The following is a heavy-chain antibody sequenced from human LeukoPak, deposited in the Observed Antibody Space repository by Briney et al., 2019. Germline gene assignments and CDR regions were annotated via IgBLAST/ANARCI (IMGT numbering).Heavy chain of an antibody. CDR3: ARDRYGDYLSWFDP. J-gene: IGHJ5*02. V-gene: IGHV4-38-2*02. CDR1: GYSISSGYY. Sequence: SETLSLTCTVSGYSISSGYYWGWIRQPPGKGLEWIGSIYHSGSTYYNPSLKSRVTISVDTSKNQFSLKLSSVTAADTAVYYCARDRYGDYLSWFDPWGQGTLVTVSS. CDR2: IYHSGST. D-gene: IGHD4-17*01.